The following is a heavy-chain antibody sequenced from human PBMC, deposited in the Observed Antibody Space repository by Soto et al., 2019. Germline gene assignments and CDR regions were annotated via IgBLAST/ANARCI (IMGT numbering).Heavy chain of an antibody. CDR2: INWSGENT. Sequence: EVQLVESGGGSVRPGGSLRLSCAASGFIFGDYGMTWVRKSPGGGREGLSLINWSGENTRYGDSVKGRFTISRDNAKDALYLQMNSLRAEDSAFDYCARNRRGGGYYFDYWGQGALVTVST. CDR3: ARNRRGGGYYFDY. CDR1: GFIFGDYG. J-gene: IGHJ4*02. V-gene: IGHV3-20*04.